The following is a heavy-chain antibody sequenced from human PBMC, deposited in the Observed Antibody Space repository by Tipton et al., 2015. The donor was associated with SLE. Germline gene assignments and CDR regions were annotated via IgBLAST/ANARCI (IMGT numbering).Heavy chain of an antibody. CDR1: GGSISSNGYY. CDR3: ARPNYYNKGAFDI. Sequence: TLSLTCTVSGGSISSNGYYWGWIRQPPGKGLEYIGNIYYSGSTSYNPSLKSRVTISVDTSKNQFSLKLSSVTAADTAVYYCARPNYYNKGAFDIWGQGTMVTVSS. V-gene: IGHV4-39*01. J-gene: IGHJ3*02. CDR2: IYYSGST. D-gene: IGHD3-22*01.